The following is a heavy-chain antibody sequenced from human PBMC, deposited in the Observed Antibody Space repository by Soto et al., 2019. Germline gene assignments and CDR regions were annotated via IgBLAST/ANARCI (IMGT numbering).Heavy chain of an antibody. V-gene: IGHV3-30-3*01. CDR3: ARVTPGNNLSYFAGLDV. CDR1: GFTFDTYG. J-gene: IGHJ6*02. D-gene: IGHD1-1*01. Sequence: QVHLVESGGGVAQPGRSLRLSCVASGFTFDTYGIHWVRQAPGKGLQWVALISYEGSNTYYADSVRGRFTISRDNSKHTLYLQINALRPEDTGVYYCARVTPGNNLSYFAGLDVWGQGTSVTVSS. CDR2: ISYEGSNT.